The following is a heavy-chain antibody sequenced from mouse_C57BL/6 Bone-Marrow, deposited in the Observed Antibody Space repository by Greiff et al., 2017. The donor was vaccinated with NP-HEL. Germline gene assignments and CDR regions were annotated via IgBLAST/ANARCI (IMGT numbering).Heavy chain of an antibody. CDR2: ISSGGSYT. J-gene: IGHJ2*01. CDR3: ARPSYYSNYDY. V-gene: IGHV5-6*01. CDR1: GFTFSSYG. D-gene: IGHD2-5*01. Sequence: VQLKESGGDLVKPGGSLKLSCAASGFTFSSYGMSWVRQTPDKRLEWVATISSGGSYTYYPDSVKGRFTISRDNAKNTLYLQMSSLKSEDTAMYYCARPSYYSNYDYWGQGTTLTVSS.